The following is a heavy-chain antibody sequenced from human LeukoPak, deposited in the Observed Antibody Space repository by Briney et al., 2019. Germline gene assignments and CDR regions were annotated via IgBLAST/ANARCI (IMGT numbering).Heavy chain of an antibody. CDR2: IKQDGSEK. V-gene: IGHV3-7*01. J-gene: IGHJ4*02. D-gene: IGHD3-16*01. CDR1: GLTVTNAW. Sequence: PGGSLRLSCAASGLTVTNAWMNWVRQAPGKGPEWVANIKQDGSEKNYVDSVKGRFTISRDNAKNSLYLQMNSLRAEDTAVYYCARDSPMGSFWGQGTLVTVSS. CDR3: ARDSPMGSF.